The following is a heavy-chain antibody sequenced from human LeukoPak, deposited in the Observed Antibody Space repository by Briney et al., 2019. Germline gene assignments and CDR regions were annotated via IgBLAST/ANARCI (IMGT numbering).Heavy chain of an antibody. CDR2: IDSSGGVT. CDR3: VKSPLGECTNTRCSDR. D-gene: IGHD2-2*01. CDR1: GFIFSNYA. V-gene: IGHV3-23*05. Sequence: GGSLRLSCTASGFIFSNYAMTWVRQAPGKGLEWVSGIDSSGGVTYYAESVRGRFTISRDNSQNTLYLQMNSLRIEDTAMYHCVKSPLGECTNTRCSDRWGQGILVTVSS. J-gene: IGHJ4*02.